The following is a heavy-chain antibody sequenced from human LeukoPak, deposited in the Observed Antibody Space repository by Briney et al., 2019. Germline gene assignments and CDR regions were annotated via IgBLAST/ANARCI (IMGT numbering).Heavy chain of an antibody. CDR3: ARAGVAAADFDY. V-gene: IGHV3-30*02. CDR2: IRYDGSNK. D-gene: IGHD6-13*01. Sequence: GGSLRLSCEASGFTFSSYGMHWVRQAPGKGLEWVAFIRYDGSNKYYADSVKGRFTISRDNSKNTLYLQMNGLRAEDTAVYYCARAGVAAADFDYWGQGTLVTVSS. J-gene: IGHJ4*02. CDR1: GFTFSSYG.